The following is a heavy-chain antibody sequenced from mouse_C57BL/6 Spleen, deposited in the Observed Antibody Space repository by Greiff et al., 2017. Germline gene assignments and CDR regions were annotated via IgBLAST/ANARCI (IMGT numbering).Heavy chain of an antibody. V-gene: IGHV1-9*01. CDR2: ILPGSGST. CDR1: GYTFTGYW. Sequence: QVQLQQSGAELMKPGASVKLSCKATGYTFTGYWIEWVKQRPGHGLEWIGEILPGSGSTNYNEKFKGKATFTADTSSNTAYMQLSSLTTEDSAIYYCARRGIYYDYLYYYAMDYWGQGTSVTVSS. D-gene: IGHD2-4*01. J-gene: IGHJ4*01. CDR3: ARRGIYYDYLYYYAMDY.